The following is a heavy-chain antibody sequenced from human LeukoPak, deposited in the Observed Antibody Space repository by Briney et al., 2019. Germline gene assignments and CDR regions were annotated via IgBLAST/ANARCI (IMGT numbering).Heavy chain of an antibody. J-gene: IGHJ4*02. CDR3: ARAVGYSYRYYFDY. V-gene: IGHV1-8*03. D-gene: IGHD5-18*01. CDR1: GNTFTSYD. Sequence: ASVKVSCKASGNTFTSYDINWVRQATGQGLEWMGWMNPNSGNTGYAQKFQGRVTITADESTSTAYMELSSLRSEDTAVYYCARAVGYSYRYYFDYWGQGTLVTVSS. CDR2: MNPNSGNT.